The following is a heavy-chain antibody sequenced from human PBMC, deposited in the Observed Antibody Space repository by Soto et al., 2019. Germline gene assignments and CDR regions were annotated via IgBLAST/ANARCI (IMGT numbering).Heavy chain of an antibody. J-gene: IGHJ6*02. Sequence: QVQLVESGGGVVQPGRSLRLSCAVSGFTFNTYGIHWVRQAPGTGLEWVAVTWYDGSKEYFGDSVKGRLTIFRDSSKNTLFLQMNSLRDEDTALYYFARNPPVYSSSTLYYFYGMDVWGQGTTVTVSS. D-gene: IGHD2-2*01. CDR2: TWYDGSKE. CDR1: GFTFNTYG. V-gene: IGHV3-33*01. CDR3: ARNPPVYSSSTLYYFYGMDV.